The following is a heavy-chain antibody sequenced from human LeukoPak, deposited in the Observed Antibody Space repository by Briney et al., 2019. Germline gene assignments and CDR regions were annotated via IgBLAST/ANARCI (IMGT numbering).Heavy chain of an antibody. J-gene: IGHJ4*02. V-gene: IGHV3-66*01. Sequence: GGCLRLSCAASGFTVSSNYMSWVRQAPGKGLECGSVIYSGGSTSYPESVKGRFTISRDNSKNTLYLQMNSLRAEDTAVYYCNLLRGIIPSWGQGTLVTVSS. CDR2: IYSGGST. D-gene: IGHD3-10*01. CDR3: NLLRGIIPS. CDR1: GFTVSSNY.